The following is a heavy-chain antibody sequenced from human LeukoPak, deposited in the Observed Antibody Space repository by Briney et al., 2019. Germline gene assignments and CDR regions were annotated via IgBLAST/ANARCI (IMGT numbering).Heavy chain of an antibody. CDR3: ARGYCSSTSCYPPEYFDY. V-gene: IGHV3-30*02. Sequence: GGSLRLSCAASGFTFSSYGMYWVRQAPGKGLEWVAFIRYDGSNKYYADSVKGRFTIPRDNATNSLYLQMNSLRAEDTAVYYCARGYCSSTSCYPPEYFDYWGQGTLVTVSS. CDR2: IRYDGSNK. D-gene: IGHD2-2*01. J-gene: IGHJ4*02. CDR1: GFTFSSYG.